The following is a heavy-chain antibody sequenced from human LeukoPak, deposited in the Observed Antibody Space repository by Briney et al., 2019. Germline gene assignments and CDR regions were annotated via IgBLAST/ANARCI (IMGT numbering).Heavy chain of an antibody. CDR2: ISYDGSNK. Sequence: PGGSLRLSCAASGFTFSSYGMHWVRKAPGKGLEGVAVISYDGSNKYYADSVKGRFTISRDNSKNTLYLQMNSLRAEDTAVYYCAKTDYYDSSGYSLGYWGQGTLVTVSS. CDR1: GFTFSSYG. D-gene: IGHD3-22*01. J-gene: IGHJ4*02. V-gene: IGHV3-30*18. CDR3: AKTDYYDSSGYSLGY.